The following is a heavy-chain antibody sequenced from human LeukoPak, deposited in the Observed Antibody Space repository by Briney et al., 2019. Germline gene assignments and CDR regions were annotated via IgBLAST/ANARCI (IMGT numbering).Heavy chain of an antibody. V-gene: IGHV3-23*01. CDR1: GFTFSSYA. D-gene: IGHD3-9*01. J-gene: IGHJ4*02. CDR2: ISGSGIST. CDR3: AKGDNDILTGYYNSFDY. Sequence: GGSLRLSCAASGFTFSSYAMSWVRQAPGKGLEWVSPISGSGISTYYSDSVKGRFTISRDNSKNTLYLRMNSLRAEDTAVYYCAKGDNDILTGYYNSFDYWGQGTLVTVSS.